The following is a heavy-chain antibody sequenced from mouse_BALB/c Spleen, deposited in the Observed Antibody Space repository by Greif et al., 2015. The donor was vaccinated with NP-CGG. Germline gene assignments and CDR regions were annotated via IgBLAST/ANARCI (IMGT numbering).Heavy chain of an antibody. CDR1: GFNIKDTY. CDR3: ARGGYYFYYYAMDY. CDR2: IDPANGNT. J-gene: IGHJ4*01. D-gene: IGHD2-3*01. Sequence: EVQRVESGAELVKPGASVKLSCTASGFNIKDTYMHWVKQRPEQGLEWIGRIDPANGNTKYDPKFQGKATITADTSSNTAYLQLSSLTSEDTAVYYCARGGYYFYYYAMDYWGQGTSVTVSS. V-gene: IGHV14-3*02.